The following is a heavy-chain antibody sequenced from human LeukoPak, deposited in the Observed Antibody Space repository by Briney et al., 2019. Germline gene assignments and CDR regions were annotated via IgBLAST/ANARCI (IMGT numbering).Heavy chain of an antibody. CDR3: ARDRGYSPDSFDI. CDR2: ISTYNDHR. D-gene: IGHD5-18*01. Sequence: AASVTVSFKASGYTFASYGISWVRQAPGQGLEWMGWISTYNDHRNYAQNLQNLQGRVTMTIDTSTSTVYMELRSLRSDDTAVYYCARDRGYSPDSFDIWGQGTMVIVSS. J-gene: IGHJ3*02. V-gene: IGHV1-18*01. CDR1: GYTFASYG.